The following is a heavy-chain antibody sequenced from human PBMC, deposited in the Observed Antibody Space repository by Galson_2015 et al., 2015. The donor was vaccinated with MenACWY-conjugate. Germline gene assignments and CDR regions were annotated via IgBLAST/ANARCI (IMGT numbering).Heavy chain of an antibody. D-gene: IGHD2-15*01. CDR3: VKDRGDIVAAVPANWFDP. J-gene: IGHJ5*02. CDR2: IYQDGSHT. CDR1: GFSFRNYW. Sequence: SLRLSCAASGFSFRNYWMHWVRHGPGNGLAWIPEIYQDGSHTTYADSVKGRFTISRDNAKDTVDVQMNSLRTEDTAVYYCVKDRGDIVAAVPANWFDPWGQGTLVTVSS. V-gene: IGHV3-74*01.